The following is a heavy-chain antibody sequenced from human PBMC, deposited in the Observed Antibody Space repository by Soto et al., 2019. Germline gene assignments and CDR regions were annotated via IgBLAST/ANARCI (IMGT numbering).Heavy chain of an antibody. Sequence: PSETLSLTCSVPGGAISSYYWSWVRQPAGKGLEWIGRVFSSGSTNYNASLKSRVTMSIDTSKNEVSLTLRSVTAADTAVYYCARVAFSYFVMDVWGQGTTVTVSS. V-gene: IGHV4-4*07. D-gene: IGHD3-3*02. CDR2: VFSSGST. CDR3: ARVAFSYFVMDV. CDR1: GGAISSYY. J-gene: IGHJ6*02.